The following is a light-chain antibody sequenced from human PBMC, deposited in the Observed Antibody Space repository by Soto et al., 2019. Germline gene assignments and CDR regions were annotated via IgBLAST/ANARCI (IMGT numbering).Light chain of an antibody. Sequence: DIQMTQSPSSVSASVGDRVTINCRASQVINRWLAWYQQKPGSAPTLLIYATSNLQRGVPSRFSGSGSGTDFTLTISSLQPEDFATDYCQQANTFPPTFGQGTKLEIK. CDR1: QVINRW. CDR3: QQANTFPPT. V-gene: IGKV1-12*01. CDR2: ATS. J-gene: IGKJ2*01.